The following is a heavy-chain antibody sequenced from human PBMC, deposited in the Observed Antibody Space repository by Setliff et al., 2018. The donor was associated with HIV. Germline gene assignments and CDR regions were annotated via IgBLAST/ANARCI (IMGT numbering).Heavy chain of an antibody. D-gene: IGHD6-13*01. CDR2: INHSGGT. CDR1: GGSFSGYY. CDR3: ARAPQYSSSWFYYYYYMDV. J-gene: IGHJ6*03. V-gene: IGHV4-34*01. Sequence: PSETLSLTCAVYGGSFSGYYWSWIRQPPGKGLEWIGEINHSGGTNYNPSVESRVTISVDTSKNQFSLKLSSVTGADTAVYYCARAPQYSSSWFYYYYYMDVWGKGTTVTVSS.